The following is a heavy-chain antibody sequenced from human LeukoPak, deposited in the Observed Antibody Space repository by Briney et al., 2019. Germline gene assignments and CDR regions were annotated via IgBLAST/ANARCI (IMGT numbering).Heavy chain of an antibody. J-gene: IGHJ4*02. CDR1: GFTFDDYA. V-gene: IGHV3-21*01. CDR3: ARDLD. Sequence: PGRSLRLSCAASGFTFDDYAMHWVRQAPGKGLEWVSSISSSSSYIYYADSVKGRFTISRDNAKNSLYLQMNSLRAEDTAVYYCARDLDWGQGTLVTVSS. CDR2: ISSSSSYI.